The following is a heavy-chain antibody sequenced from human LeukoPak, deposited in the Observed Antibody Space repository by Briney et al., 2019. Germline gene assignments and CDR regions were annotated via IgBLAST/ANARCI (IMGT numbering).Heavy chain of an antibody. J-gene: IGHJ4*02. CDR2: INPSGGST. D-gene: IGHD7-27*01. V-gene: IGHV1-46*01. CDR1: GYTFTSYY. CDR3: ARDLDWGSEAGYYFDY. Sequence: VASVKVSCKASGYTFTSYYMHWVRQAPGQGLEWMGIINPSGGSTSYAQKFQGRVTMTRDMSTSTVYMELSSLRSEDTAVYYCARDLDWGSEAGYYFDYWGQGTLVTVSS.